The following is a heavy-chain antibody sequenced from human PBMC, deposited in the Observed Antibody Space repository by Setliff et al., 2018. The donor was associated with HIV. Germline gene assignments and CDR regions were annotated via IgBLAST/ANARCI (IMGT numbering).Heavy chain of an antibody. Sequence: ASVKVSCKASGYTFTDYYMHWVRQAPGQGPEWMGWINPNTGATNYAQTFQGRVTVTRDTSIRTAYMDLSSLRSDDTALYYCARGPVGGTVDYWGQGTRVTVSS. CDR1: GYTFTDYY. J-gene: IGHJ4*02. CDR2: INPNTGAT. V-gene: IGHV1-2*02. CDR3: ARGPVGGTVDY. D-gene: IGHD1-26*01.